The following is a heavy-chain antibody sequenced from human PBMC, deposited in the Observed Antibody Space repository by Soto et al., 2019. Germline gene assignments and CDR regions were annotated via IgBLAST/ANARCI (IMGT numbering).Heavy chain of an antibody. CDR1: GGSISNYN. CDR3: ARERTYQMSGDDALDI. CDR2: IYSSGIT. J-gene: IGHJ3*02. D-gene: IGHD2-2*01. V-gene: IGHV4-4*07. Sequence: QVQLQESGPGLVRPSETLSLTCTVSGGSISNYNWNWIRQSAGKGLEWIGRIYSSGITNYNPSHKSRVTMSVGTSKNQISLRLSSVTAADTAMYYCARERTYQMSGDDALDIWGLGTMVTVSS.